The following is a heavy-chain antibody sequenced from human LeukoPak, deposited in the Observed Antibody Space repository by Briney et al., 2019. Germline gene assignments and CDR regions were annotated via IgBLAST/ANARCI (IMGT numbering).Heavy chain of an antibody. Sequence: GGSLRLSCEASGFTFSSYDMNWVRQAPGKGLEWVSSISSRSTSIYYADSVKGRFTISRDNAKNSLYLQMNSLRAEDTAVYWCARDYIAYDPLDYWGQGTLVTVSS. CDR2: ISSRSTSI. CDR1: GFTFSSYD. J-gene: IGHJ4*02. D-gene: IGHD3-3*01. V-gene: IGHV3-21*01. CDR3: ARDYIAYDPLDY.